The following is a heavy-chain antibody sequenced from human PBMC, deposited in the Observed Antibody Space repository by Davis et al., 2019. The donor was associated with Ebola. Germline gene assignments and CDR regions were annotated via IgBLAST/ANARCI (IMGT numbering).Heavy chain of an antibody. Sequence: SETLSLTCTVSGGSISSYYWSWIRQPPGKGLEWIGYIYYSGSTNYNPSLKSRVTISVDTSKNQFSLKLSSVTAADTAVYYCARGFSNIVVVPAASWFDPWGQGTLVTVSS. CDR1: GGSISSYY. J-gene: IGHJ5*02. V-gene: IGHV4-59*12. D-gene: IGHD2-2*01. CDR3: ARGFSNIVVVPAASWFDP. CDR2: IYYSGST.